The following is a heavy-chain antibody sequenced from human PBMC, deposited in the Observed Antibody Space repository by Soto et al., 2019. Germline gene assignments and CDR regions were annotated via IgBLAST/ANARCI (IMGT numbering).Heavy chain of an antibody. J-gene: IGHJ4*02. Sequence: EVQLVESGGGLVQPGGSLRLSCAASGFTVGSNHMTWVRQAPGKGLEWVSVIYTGGETYYLDSVKGRFTISRHNSRNTLHLQMYNLRAEDTAMDYCARGGLSVGESGFDCWGQGTLVTVSS. CDR1: GFTVGSNH. D-gene: IGHD3-10*01. CDR3: ARGGLSVGESGFDC. CDR2: IYTGGET. V-gene: IGHV3-53*04.